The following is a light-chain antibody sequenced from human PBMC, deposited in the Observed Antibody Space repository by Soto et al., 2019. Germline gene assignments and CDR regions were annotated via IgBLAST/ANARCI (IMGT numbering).Light chain of an antibody. J-gene: IGLJ2*01. CDR2: RNN. V-gene: IGLV1-47*01. CDR3: AAWDDSLSGRVV. CDR1: SSKIGSNY. Sequence: QSVLTQPPSASGTPGQRVTISCSGSSSKIGSNYVYWYQQLPGTAPKLLIYRNNQRPSGVPDRFSGSKSDTSASLAISGLRSEDEADYYCAAWDDSLSGRVVFGGGTKLTVL.